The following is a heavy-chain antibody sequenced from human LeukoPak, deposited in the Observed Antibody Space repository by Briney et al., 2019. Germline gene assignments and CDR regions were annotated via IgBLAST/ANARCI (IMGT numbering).Heavy chain of an antibody. D-gene: IGHD3-10*01. CDR3: AKDKGVRYFDY. CDR1: GLSFSNSG. V-gene: IGHV3-33*06. Sequence: GGSLRLSCAASGLSFSNSGMHWVRRAPGKGLEWVAMIWSDGSKTYYADSVKGRFTISRDNSKNTVYLQMNSLRAEDTAVYYCAKDKGVRYFDYWGQGTLVTVSS. J-gene: IGHJ4*02. CDR2: IWSDGSKT.